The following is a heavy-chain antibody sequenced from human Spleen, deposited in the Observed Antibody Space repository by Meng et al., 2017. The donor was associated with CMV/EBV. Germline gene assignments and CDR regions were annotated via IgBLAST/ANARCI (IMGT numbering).Heavy chain of an antibody. D-gene: IGHD1-26*01. CDR1: GFTFGDYA. V-gene: IGHV3-49*04. J-gene: IGHJ6*02. CDR2: IRSKAYGGTT. Sequence: GESLKISCTASGFTFGDYAMSWVRQAPGKGLEWVGFIRSKAYGGTTEYAASVKGRFTISRDDSKSIAYLQMNSLKTEDTAVYYCARGPLLPYYYYQGMDVWGQGTTVTVSS. CDR3: ARGPLLPYYYYQGMDV.